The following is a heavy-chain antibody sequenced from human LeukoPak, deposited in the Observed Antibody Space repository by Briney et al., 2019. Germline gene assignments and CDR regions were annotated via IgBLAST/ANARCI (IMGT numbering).Heavy chain of an antibody. J-gene: IGHJ4*02. CDR2: INHSGST. D-gene: IGHD2-2*01. CDR3: ARAPNCSSTSCYRFLDY. Sequence: SETLSLTCAVYGGSFSGYYWSWIRQPPGKGLEWIGEINHSGSTNYNPSLKSRVTISVDTSKNQFSLKLSSVTAADTAVYYCARAPNCSSTSCYRFLDYWGQGTLVTVSS. V-gene: IGHV4-34*01. CDR1: GGSFSGYY.